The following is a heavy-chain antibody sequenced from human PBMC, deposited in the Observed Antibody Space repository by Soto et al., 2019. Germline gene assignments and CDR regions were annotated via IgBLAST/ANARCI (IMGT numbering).Heavy chain of an antibody. Sequence: GPLRLSCAASVFSFRHYWMHWVRQAPGKGLVWVSRISPDGRTTTYADSVKGRFTISRDNAKSTLYLQMNSLTVEDGAVYYCADSWLPTSYWGPGTLVTVSS. D-gene: IGHD3-10*01. V-gene: IGHV3-74*01. CDR1: VFSFRHYW. J-gene: IGHJ4*02. CDR3: ADSWLPTSY. CDR2: ISPDGRTT.